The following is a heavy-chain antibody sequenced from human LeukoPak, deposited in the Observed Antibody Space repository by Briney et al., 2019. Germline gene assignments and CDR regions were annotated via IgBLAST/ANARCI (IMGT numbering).Heavy chain of an antibody. V-gene: IGHV1-18*01. CDR1: GYTFTSYG. CDR3: ARVSYSKAAGTLSY. J-gene: IGHJ4*02. CDR2: ISAYNGNT. Sequence: ASVKVSCKASGYTFTSYGISWVRQAPGQGLEWMGWISAYNGNTNYAQKLQGRVTMTTDTSTSTAYMELRSLRSDDTAVYYCARVSYSKAAGTLSYWGQGTLVTVSS. D-gene: IGHD6-13*01.